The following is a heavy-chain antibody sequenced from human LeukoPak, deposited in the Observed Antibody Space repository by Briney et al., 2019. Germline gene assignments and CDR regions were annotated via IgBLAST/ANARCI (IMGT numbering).Heavy chain of an antibody. V-gene: IGHV3-23*01. J-gene: IGHJ5*02. CDR1: GFTFSSYG. Sequence: GGTLRLSCAASGFTFSSYGMSWVRQAPGKGLEWVSAISGSGGSTYYADSVKGRFTISRDNSKNTLYLQMNSLRAEDTAVYYCAKDLLVRDWFDPWSQGTLVTVSS. CDR2: ISGSGGST. D-gene: IGHD3-10*01. CDR3: AKDLLVRDWFDP.